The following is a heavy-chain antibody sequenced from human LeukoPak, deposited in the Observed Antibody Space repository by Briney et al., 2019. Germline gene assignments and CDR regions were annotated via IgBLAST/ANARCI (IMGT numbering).Heavy chain of an antibody. CDR3: ARAPVLRGYFDY. J-gene: IGHJ4*02. D-gene: IGHD3-16*01. CDR1: GGSISSGGYY. V-gene: IGHV4-31*03. Sequence: PSETLSLTCPVSGGSISSGGYYWSWIRQPPGKGLEWIGNIYYRGSTYYKPSLKSRVTISVDTSKSQFFLKLSSVTAADTAVYYCARAPVLRGYFDYWGQGTLVTVSS. CDR2: IYYRGST.